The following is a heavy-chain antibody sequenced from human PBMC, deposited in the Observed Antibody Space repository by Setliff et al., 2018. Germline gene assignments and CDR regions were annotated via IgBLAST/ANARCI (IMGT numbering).Heavy chain of an antibody. J-gene: IGHJ5*02. Sequence: PSETLSLTCTVSGGSISSYYWSWIRQPPGKGLEWIGYIYTSGSTDYNPSLKSRVTISVDTSKNQFSLKLSSVTAADTAVYYCVTAASARSRWYDMGWFDPWGQGTLVTVSS. CDR3: VTAASARSRWYDMGWFDP. CDR2: IYTSGST. V-gene: IGHV4-4*08. CDR1: GGSISSYY. D-gene: IGHD3-22*01.